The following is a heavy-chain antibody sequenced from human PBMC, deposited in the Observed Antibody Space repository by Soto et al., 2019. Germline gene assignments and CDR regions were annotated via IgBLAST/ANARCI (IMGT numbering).Heavy chain of an antibody. Sequence: PWETLSLTCTLSDHSISSGNYYGSWIRQPPGKGLEWIGFISYSGSTYYNLSLKSRVTISVDTSKNQFSLNLTFVTAADTAVYYCATMGTPAAGLFYSDYWGQGTLVTVSS. CDR2: ISYSGST. J-gene: IGHJ4*02. CDR1: DHSISSGNYY. D-gene: IGHD2-15*01. V-gene: IGHV4-30-4*01. CDR3: ATMGTPAAGLFYSDY.